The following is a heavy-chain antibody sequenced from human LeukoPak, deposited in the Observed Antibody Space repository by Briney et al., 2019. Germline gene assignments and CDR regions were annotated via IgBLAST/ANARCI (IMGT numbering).Heavy chain of an antibody. CDR3: ATDRDGYNYD. CDR2: IYTSGST. J-gene: IGHJ4*02. D-gene: IGHD5-24*01. Sequence: SETLSLTCTVSGGSISSGSYYWSWIRQPAGKGVEWIGRIYTSGSTNYNPSLKSRVTISVDTSKNQFSLKLSSVTAADTAVYYCATDRDGYNYDWGQGTLVTVSS. CDR1: GGSISSGSYY. V-gene: IGHV4-61*02.